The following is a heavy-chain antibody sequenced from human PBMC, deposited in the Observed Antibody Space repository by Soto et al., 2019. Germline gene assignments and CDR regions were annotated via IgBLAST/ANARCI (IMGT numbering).Heavy chain of an antibody. D-gene: IGHD6-13*01. Sequence: QKFQGRVTITADESTSTAYMELSSLRSEDTAVYYCARSIAAAGIPYAFDIWGQGTMVTVSS. J-gene: IGHJ3*02. V-gene: IGHV1-69*01. CDR3: ARSIAAAGIPYAFDI.